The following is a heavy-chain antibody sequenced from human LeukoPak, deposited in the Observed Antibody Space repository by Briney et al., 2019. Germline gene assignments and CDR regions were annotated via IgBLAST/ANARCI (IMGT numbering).Heavy chain of an antibody. CDR3: ARGNYGSGSYYVGDAFDI. Sequence: GGSLRLSCAASGFTVGSNYMSWVRQAPGMGLEWVSSLYRGGSTYYADSVRGRFTISRDNSKSTLYLQMNSLRAEDTAVYYCARGNYGSGSYYVGDAFDIWGQGTMVTVSS. CDR1: GFTVGSNY. V-gene: IGHV3-53*01. D-gene: IGHD3-10*01. CDR2: LYRGGST. J-gene: IGHJ3*02.